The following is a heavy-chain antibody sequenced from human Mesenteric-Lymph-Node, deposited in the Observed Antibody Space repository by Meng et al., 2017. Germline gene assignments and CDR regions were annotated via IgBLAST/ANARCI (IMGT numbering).Heavy chain of an antibody. CDR3: ARPRRWLQSEFDF. CDR2: IFHSGST. Sequence: QRSGLDPLKPSETLSLTCTVSGGPIRNSNLYWGWIRQPPGKGLEWIGSIFHSGSTYYNPSLKSRVTVSVDTSKNQFSLKLNSVTTTDTAMYYCARPRRWLQSEFDFWGPGTLVTVSS. J-gene: IGHJ4*02. D-gene: IGHD5-24*01. CDR1: GGPIRNSNLY. V-gene: IGHV4-39*01.